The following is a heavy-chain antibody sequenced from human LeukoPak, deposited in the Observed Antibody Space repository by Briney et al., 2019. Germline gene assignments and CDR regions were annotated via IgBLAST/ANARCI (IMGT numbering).Heavy chain of an antibody. V-gene: IGHV1-18*01. CDR2: ISAYNGNT. CDR1: GYTFTSYG. CDR3: ARVAMVRGVISPYYFDY. J-gene: IGHJ4*02. Sequence: ASVKVSCKASGYTFTSYGISWVRQAPGQGLEWMGWISAYNGNTNYAQKLQGRVTMTTDTSTSTAYMELRSLRSDDTAVYYCARVAMVRGVISPYYFDYWGQGTLVTVSS. D-gene: IGHD3-10*01.